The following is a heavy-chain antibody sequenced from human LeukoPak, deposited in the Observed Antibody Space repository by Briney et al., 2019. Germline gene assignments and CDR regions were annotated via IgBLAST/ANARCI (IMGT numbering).Heavy chain of an antibody. J-gene: IGHJ4*02. CDR1: GYTFTSYD. D-gene: IGHD6-19*01. CDR3: ASPGYSSGWYYL. V-gene: IGHV1-8*01. CDR2: MNPNSGNT. Sequence: ASVKVSCKASGYTFTSYDINWVRQATGQGLEWMGWMNPNSGNTGYAQKSQGRVTMTRNTSISTAYMELSSLRSEDTAVYYCASPGYSSGWYYLWGQGTLVTVSS.